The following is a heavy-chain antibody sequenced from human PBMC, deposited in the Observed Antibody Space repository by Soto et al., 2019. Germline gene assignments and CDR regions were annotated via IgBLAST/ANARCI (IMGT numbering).Heavy chain of an antibody. D-gene: IGHD2-15*01. CDR1: GGTFSSYA. CDR2: IIPIFGTA. CDR3: ARDFFLVVAANYYYYYGMDV. V-gene: IGHV1-69*13. Sequence: ASVKVSCKASGGTFSSYAISWVRQAPGQGPEWMGGIIPIFGTANYAQKFQGRVTITADESTSTAYMELSSLRSEDTAVYYCARDFFLVVAANYYYYYGMDVWGQGTTVTVSS. J-gene: IGHJ6*02.